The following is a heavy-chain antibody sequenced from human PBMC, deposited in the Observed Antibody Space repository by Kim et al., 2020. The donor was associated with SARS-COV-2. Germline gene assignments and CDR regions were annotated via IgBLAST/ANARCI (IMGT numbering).Heavy chain of an antibody. D-gene: IGHD6-19*01. Sequence: KGRFTISRDNAKNSMYLKIDSLRAEDTAVYYCARDSSGWYRGGLGWFDPWGQGTLVTVSS. V-gene: IGHV3-11*06. CDR3: ARDSSGWYRGGLGWFDP. J-gene: IGHJ5*02.